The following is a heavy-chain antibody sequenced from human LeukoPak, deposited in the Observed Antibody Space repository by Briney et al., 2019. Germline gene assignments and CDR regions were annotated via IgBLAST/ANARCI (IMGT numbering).Heavy chain of an antibody. CDR1: GGSISSSSYY. Sequence: SETLSLTCTVSGGSISSSSYYWSWIRQPPGKGLEWIGEINHSGSTNYNPSLKSRVTISVDTSKNQFSLKLSSVTAADTAVYYCARARPYYDFWSGPPVRWFDPWGQGTLVTVSS. J-gene: IGHJ5*02. CDR2: INHSGST. V-gene: IGHV4-39*07. CDR3: ARARPYYDFWSGPPVRWFDP. D-gene: IGHD3-3*01.